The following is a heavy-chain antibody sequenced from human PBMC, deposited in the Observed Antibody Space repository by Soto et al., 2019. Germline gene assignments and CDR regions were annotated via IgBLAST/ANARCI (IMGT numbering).Heavy chain of an antibody. V-gene: IGHV5-51*01. CDR1: GYSFTSYW. CDR2: IYPGDSDT. J-gene: IGHJ5*02. Sequence: GESMKISCKGSGYSFTSYWIGWVRQMPGKGLEWMGIIYPGDSDTRYSPSFQGQVTISADKSISTAYLQWSSLKASDTAMYYCARGSPFYDFWSGYYSSWFDPWGQGTLVTVSS. CDR3: ARGSPFYDFWSGYYSSWFDP. D-gene: IGHD3-3*01.